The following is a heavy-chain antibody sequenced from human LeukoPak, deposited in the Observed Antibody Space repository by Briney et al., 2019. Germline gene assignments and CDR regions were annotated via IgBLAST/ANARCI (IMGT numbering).Heavy chain of an antibody. CDR3: ARDLRDSGYHVHFES. Sequence: SETLSLTCTVSGGSISSSSYYWGWIRQPPGKGLEWIGSIYYSGSTYYNPSLESRVTISVDTSKNQFSLKLNSVTAADTAIYYCARDLRDSGYHVHFESWGQGTLVTVSS. V-gene: IGHV4-39*01. CDR1: GGSISSSSYY. D-gene: IGHD3-22*01. J-gene: IGHJ5*01. CDR2: IYYSGST.